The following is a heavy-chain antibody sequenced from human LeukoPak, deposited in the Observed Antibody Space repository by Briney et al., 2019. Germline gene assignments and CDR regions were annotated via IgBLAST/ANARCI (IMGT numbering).Heavy chain of an antibody. CDR3: ARHGGYSSSSAFDY. V-gene: IGHV4-39*01. Sequence: SETLSLTCTVSGGSISSSSYYWGWIRQPPGKGLEWIGSIYYSGSTYYNPSLKSRVTISVDTSKNQFSLKLSSVTAADTAVYYCARHGGYSSSSAFDYWGQGTLVTVSS. J-gene: IGHJ4*02. D-gene: IGHD6-13*01. CDR1: GGSISSSSYY. CDR2: IYYSGST.